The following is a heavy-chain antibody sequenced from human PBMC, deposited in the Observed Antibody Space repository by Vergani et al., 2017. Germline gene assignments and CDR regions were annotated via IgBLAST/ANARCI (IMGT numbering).Heavy chain of an antibody. J-gene: IGHJ4*02. CDR1: GFTFSSYA. Sequence: ELQLVESGGGLVQPGGSLRLSCAASGFTFSSYAMSWVRQAPGKGLEWVSAISGSGGSTYYADSVKGRFTISRDNSKNTLYLQMNSLRAEDTAVYYCAKELRYDFWSGYYGPLDYWGQGTLVTVSS. D-gene: IGHD3-3*01. CDR2: ISGSGGST. V-gene: IGHV3-23*04. CDR3: AKELRYDFWSGYYGPLDY.